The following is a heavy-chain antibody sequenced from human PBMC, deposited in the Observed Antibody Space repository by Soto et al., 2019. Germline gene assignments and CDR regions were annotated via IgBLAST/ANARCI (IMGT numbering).Heavy chain of an antibody. D-gene: IGHD6-13*01. Sequence: WASVKVCCKASGYTFTSYGISWVRQAPGQGLEWMGWISAYNGNTNYAQKLQGRVTMTTDTSTSTAYMELRSLRSDDTAVYYCARDRRQQLVRVRFDPWGQGTLVTVSS. J-gene: IGHJ5*02. CDR1: GYTFTSYG. CDR3: ARDRRQQLVRVRFDP. CDR2: ISAYNGNT. V-gene: IGHV1-18*01.